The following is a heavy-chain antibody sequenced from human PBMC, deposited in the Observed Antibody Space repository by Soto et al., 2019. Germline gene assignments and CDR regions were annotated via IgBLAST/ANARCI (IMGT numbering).Heavy chain of an antibody. CDR3: ARGLGNGDFGDPGDY. Sequence: EVQLVESGGGLIQPGGSLRLSCAVSGFTVSSNYMSWVRQAPGKGLEWVSLIYSGGATYYADSVKGRFTISRDNSKNEVYLKMSSLRAEETAVYYCARGLGNGDFGDPGDYWGQGTLVTVSS. J-gene: IGHJ4*02. V-gene: IGHV3-53*01. CDR2: IYSGGAT. CDR1: GFTVSSNY. D-gene: IGHD4-17*01.